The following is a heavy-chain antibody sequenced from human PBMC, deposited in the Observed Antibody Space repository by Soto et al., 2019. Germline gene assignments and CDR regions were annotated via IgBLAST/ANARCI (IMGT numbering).Heavy chain of an antibody. D-gene: IGHD3-22*01. V-gene: IGHV3-23*01. CDR2: ISASGANT. J-gene: IGHJ4*02. CDR3: SSYYNDASAWLNDY. CDR1: GFTFPTYS. Sequence: EVHLLESGVGLVQPGGSLRLSCAASGFTFPTYSMTWVRQAPGKGLEWVSAISASGANTIYADSVKGRFSISRYNDKHTLYLQLSSMRAEDASSYSCSSYYNDASAWLNDYCGQGTLVTVSS.